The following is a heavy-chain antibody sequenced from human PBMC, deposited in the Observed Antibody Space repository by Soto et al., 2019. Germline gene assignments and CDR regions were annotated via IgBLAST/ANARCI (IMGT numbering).Heavy chain of an antibody. CDR1: GGSISSGGYY. V-gene: IGHV4-31*03. D-gene: IGHD2-15*01. CDR3: ARVHRGGSKYYFDY. J-gene: IGHJ4*02. CDR2: IYYSGST. Sequence: PSETLSLTCTVSGGSISSGGYYWSWIRQHPGKGLGWIGYIYYSGSTYYNPSLKSRVTISVDTSKNQFSLKLSSVTAADTAVYYCARVHRGGSKYYFDYWGQGTLVTVSS.